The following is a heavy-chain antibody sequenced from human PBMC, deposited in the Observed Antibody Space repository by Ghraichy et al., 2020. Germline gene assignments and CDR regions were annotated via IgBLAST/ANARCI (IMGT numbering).Heavy chain of an antibody. Sequence: SQTLSLTCAVYGGSFSGYYWSWIRQPPGKGLEWIGEINHSGSTNYNPSLKSRVTISVDTSKNQFSLKLSSVTAADTAVYYCARGNWFDPWGQGTLVTVSS. V-gene: IGHV4-34*01. CDR1: GGSFSGYY. CDR2: INHSGST. CDR3: ARGNWFDP. J-gene: IGHJ5*02.